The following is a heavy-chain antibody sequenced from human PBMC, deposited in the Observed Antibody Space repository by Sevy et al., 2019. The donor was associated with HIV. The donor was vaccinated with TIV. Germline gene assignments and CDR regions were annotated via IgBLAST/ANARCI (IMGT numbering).Heavy chain of an antibody. J-gene: IGHJ4*02. D-gene: IGHD5-18*01. Sequence: GGSLRLSCAASGFTVNSNYMTWVRQAPGKGLEGVSVIHSDDTTYHADSVKDRFTISRDNFKNTLYLHMSSLGAKDTAVYYCARGKSGYGYALNYWGQGTLVTVSS. CDR2: IHSDDTT. CDR1: GFTVNSNY. V-gene: IGHV3-66*01. CDR3: ARGKSGYGYALNY.